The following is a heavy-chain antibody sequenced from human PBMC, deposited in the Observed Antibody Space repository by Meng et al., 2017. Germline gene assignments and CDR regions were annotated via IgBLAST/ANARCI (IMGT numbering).Heavy chain of an antibody. CDR2: NYWDDDK. Sequence: QITLKDSGPTLVKPTQTLTLACNFSRFSPSTSGVGVGWIRQPPGKALEWLALNYWDDDKRYSPSLKSRLTITKDTSKNQVVLTMTNMDPVDTATYYCAHCLYSSSCDYWGQGTLVTVSS. CDR3: AHCLYSSSCDY. J-gene: IGHJ4*02. CDR1: RFSPSTSGVG. V-gene: IGHV2-5*02. D-gene: IGHD6-13*01.